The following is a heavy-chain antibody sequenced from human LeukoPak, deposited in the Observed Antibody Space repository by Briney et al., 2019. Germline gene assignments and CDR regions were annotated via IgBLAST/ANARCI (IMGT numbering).Heavy chain of an antibody. CDR1: GGSISSYY. J-gene: IGHJ3*02. Sequence: SETLSLTCTVSGGSISSYYWSWIRQPPGKGLEWIGYIYYSGSTNYNPSLKSRVTISVDTSKNQFSLKLSSVTAADTAVYCCARDPRRSSGWYGSDAFDIWGQGTMVTVSS. D-gene: IGHD6-19*01. CDR2: IYYSGST. CDR3: ARDPRRSSGWYGSDAFDI. V-gene: IGHV4-59*01.